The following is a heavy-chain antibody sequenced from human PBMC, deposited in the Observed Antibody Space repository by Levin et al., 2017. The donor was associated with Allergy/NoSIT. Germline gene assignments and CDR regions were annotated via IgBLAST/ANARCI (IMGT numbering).Heavy chain of an antibody. CDR1: GYTFTGNY. V-gene: IGHV1-2*02. J-gene: IGHJ4*02. Sequence: ASVKVSCKASGYTFTGNYMHCVRQAPGQGLEWVGWINPNSGGTSYAQKFQGRVTMTRDTSISTAYMELSSLRSDDTAVYYCARVYFNSGFVSWGQGTLVTVSS. D-gene: IGHD3-9*01. CDR3: ARVYFNSGFVS. CDR2: INPNSGGT.